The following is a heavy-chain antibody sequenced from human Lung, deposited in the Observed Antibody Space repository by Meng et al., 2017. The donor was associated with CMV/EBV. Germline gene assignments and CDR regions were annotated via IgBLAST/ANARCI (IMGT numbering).Heavy chain of an antibody. CDR1: GFTVSSNY. Sequence: GESLKISCAASGFTVSSNYMSWVRQAPGKGLEWVSVIYSGGSTYYADSVKGRFTISRDNSKNTLYLQMNSLRAEDTAVYYCARVAYDFWSGFTYYFDYWGQGXLVTVSS. CDR2: IYSGGST. CDR3: ARVAYDFWSGFTYYFDY. D-gene: IGHD3-3*01. V-gene: IGHV3-53*01. J-gene: IGHJ4*02.